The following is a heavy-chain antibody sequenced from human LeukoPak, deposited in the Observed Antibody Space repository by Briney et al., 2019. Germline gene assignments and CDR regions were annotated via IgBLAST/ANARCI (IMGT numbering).Heavy chain of an antibody. D-gene: IGHD3-9*01. J-gene: IGHJ4*02. CDR2: INHSGST. Sequence: SETLSLTCAVSGYSISSGYYWGWIRQPPGKGLEWIGEINHSGSTNYNPSLKSRVTISVDTSKNQFSLKLSSVTAADTAVYYCARVWLRYFDWWGQGTLVTVSS. CDR3: ARVWLRYFDW. CDR1: GYSISSGYY. V-gene: IGHV4-38-2*01.